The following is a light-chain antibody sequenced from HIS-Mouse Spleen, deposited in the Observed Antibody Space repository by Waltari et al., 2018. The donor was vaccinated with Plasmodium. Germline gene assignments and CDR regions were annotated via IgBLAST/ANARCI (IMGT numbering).Light chain of an antibody. Sequence: SYELTQPPSVSVSPGQTARITCSGDALPKKYAYWYQQKSGQAPVLVIYEDSKRPSGMPWWFSASSSGTMATLTISGAQVEDEADYYCYSTDSSGNHRVFGGGTKLTVL. CDR1: ALPKKY. CDR2: EDS. J-gene: IGLJ3*02. CDR3: YSTDSSGNHRV. V-gene: IGLV3-10*01.